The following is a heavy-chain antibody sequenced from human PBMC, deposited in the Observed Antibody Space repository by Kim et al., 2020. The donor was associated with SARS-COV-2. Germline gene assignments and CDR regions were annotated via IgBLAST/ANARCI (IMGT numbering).Heavy chain of an antibody. D-gene: IGHD3-10*01. Sequence: GGSLRLSCAASGFTFSSYAMSWVRQAPGKGLEWVSGISSNGESTYYADSVKGRFTISRDTSKSTLYLQMNSLRAEDTAVYYCARDRRGFNPYYGMDVWGQGTTVIVSS. CDR2: ISSNGEST. J-gene: IGHJ6*02. V-gene: IGHV3-23*01. CDR1: GFTFSSYA. CDR3: ARDRRGFNPYYGMDV.